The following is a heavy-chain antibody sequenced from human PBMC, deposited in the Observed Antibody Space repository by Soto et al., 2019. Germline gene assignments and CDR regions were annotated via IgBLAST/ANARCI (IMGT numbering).Heavy chain of an antibody. D-gene: IGHD2-21*02. V-gene: IGHV1-3*01. CDR2: INAGNGNT. J-gene: IGHJ4*02. CDR1: GYTFTSYA. Sequence: ASVKVCCKASGYTFTSYAMHWVRQAPGQRLEGIGWINAGNGNTKYSQKFQGRVTITRDTSASTAYMELSSLRSDDTAVYYCARSIVVVAALDYWGRGTLDTGSS. CDR3: ARSIVVVAALDY.